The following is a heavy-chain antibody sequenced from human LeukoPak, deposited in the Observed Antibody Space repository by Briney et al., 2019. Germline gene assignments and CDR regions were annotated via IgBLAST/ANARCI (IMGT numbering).Heavy chain of an antibody. CDR1: GYTFTSYG. CDR2: ISAYNGNT. J-gene: IGHJ3*02. V-gene: IGHV1-18*01. CDR3: ARESRYFDWLSPRVAFDI. D-gene: IGHD3-9*01. Sequence: VASVKVSCKASGYTFTSYGISWVRQAPGQGLEWMGWISAYNGNTNYAQKLQGRVTMTTDTSTSTAYMELRSLRSDDTAVYYCARESRYFDWLSPRVAFDIWGQGTMVTVSS.